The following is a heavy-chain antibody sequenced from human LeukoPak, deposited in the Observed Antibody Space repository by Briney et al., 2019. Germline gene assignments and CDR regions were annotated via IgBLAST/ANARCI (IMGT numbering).Heavy chain of an antibody. CDR1: GGSFSGYY. V-gene: IGHV4-4*08. J-gene: IGHJ4*02. D-gene: IGHD6-19*01. Sequence: SETLSLTCAVYGGSFSGYYWSWIRQPPGKGLEWIGRIYTSGSTNYNPSLKSRVTISVDTSKNQFSLKLSSVTAADTAVYYCARVPSSGWYGGFYFDYWGQGTLVTVSS. CDR3: ARVPSSGWYGGFYFDY. CDR2: IYTSGST.